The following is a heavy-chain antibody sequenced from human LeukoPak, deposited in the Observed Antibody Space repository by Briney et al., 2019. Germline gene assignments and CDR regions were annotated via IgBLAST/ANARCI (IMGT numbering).Heavy chain of an antibody. CDR3: ARCSAIQLWFYY. CDR2: INHSGST. D-gene: IGHD5-18*01. V-gene: IGHV4-34*01. J-gene: IGHJ4*02. Sequence: SETLSLTCAVYGXSFSGYYWSWIRQPPGKGLEWIGEINHSGSTNYNPSLKSRVTISVDTSKNQFSLKLSSVTAADTAVNYCARCSAIQLWFYYWGQGTLVTVSS. CDR1: GXSFSGYY.